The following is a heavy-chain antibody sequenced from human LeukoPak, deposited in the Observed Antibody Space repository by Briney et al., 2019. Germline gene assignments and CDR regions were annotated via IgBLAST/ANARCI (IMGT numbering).Heavy chain of an antibody. D-gene: IGHD6-13*01. CDR3: AKDLSWHQLVLNYFDY. CDR2: IYNDGST. CDR1: GFTVSSSY. V-gene: IGHV3-53*01. Sequence: GGSLRLSCAASGFTVSSSYMSWVRQAPGKGLEWVSVIYNDGSTYYVDSVKGRFTISRDNSKNTLYLQMNSVRAEGTAVYYCAKDLSWHQLVLNYFDYWGQGTLVTVSS. J-gene: IGHJ4*02.